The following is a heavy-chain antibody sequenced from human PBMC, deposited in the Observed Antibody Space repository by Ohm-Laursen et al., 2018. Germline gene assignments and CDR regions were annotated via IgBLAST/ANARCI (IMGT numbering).Heavy chain of an antibody. D-gene: IGHD6-19*01. Sequence: TLSLTCCVSGGSIRGSYWSWIRQPPGKGLEWIGHIYSSGITNYNPSLKSRVTISVDMSGNQFSLKLSSVTAADTAVYYCARGSGWYYYWGQGILVTVSS. J-gene: IGHJ4*02. CDR2: IYSSGIT. CDR1: GGSIRGSY. V-gene: IGHV4-59*01. CDR3: ARGSGWYYY.